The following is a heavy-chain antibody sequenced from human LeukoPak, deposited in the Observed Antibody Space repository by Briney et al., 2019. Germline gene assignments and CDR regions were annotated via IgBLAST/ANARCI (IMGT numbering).Heavy chain of an antibody. CDR3: ARRINMDV. D-gene: IGHD3-16*01. J-gene: IGHJ6*03. CDR2: IYTSGST. V-gene: IGHV4-61*02. CDR1: GGSISSSSYY. Sequence: SETLSLTCTASGGSISSSSYYWSWIPQPAGKGLEWIGRIYTSGSTNYNPSLKSRVTMSVDTSKNQFSLKLSSVTAADTAVYYCARRINMDVWGKGTTVTVSS.